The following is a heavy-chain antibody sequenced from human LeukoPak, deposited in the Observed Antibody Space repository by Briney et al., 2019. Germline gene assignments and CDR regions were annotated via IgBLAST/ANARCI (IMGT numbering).Heavy chain of an antibody. J-gene: IGHJ4*02. Sequence: SETLSPTCTVSGGSISSYYWSWIRQPPGKGLEWIGYIYYSGTTNYNPSLKSRVTISVDTSKNQFSLKLSSVTAADTAVYYCARDGGWYYFDYWGQGTLVTVSS. V-gene: IGHV4-59*01. D-gene: IGHD6-19*01. CDR1: GGSISSYY. CDR2: IYYSGTT. CDR3: ARDGGWYYFDY.